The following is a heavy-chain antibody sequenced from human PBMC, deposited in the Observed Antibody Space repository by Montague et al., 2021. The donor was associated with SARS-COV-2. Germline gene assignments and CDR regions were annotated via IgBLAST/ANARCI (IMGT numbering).Heavy chain of an antibody. V-gene: IGHV2-5*02. J-gene: IGHJ2*01. CDR3: AHVGMASSGGSCYPKINDWYFDH. D-gene: IGHD2-15*01. CDR2: IYWDDDK. Sequence: PALVKPTQTLTLTCTFSGFSLSTSGVGVGWIRQPPGKALEWLALIYWDDDKRYSPSLKSRLTITKDTSKNQVVLTMTNMDPVDTATYYCAHVGMASSGGSCYPKINDWYFDHWGRGTLVTVSS. CDR1: GFSLSTSGVG.